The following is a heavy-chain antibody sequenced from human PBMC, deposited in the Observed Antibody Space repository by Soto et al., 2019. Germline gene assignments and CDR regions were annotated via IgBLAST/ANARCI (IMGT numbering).Heavy chain of an antibody. V-gene: IGHV3-23*01. D-gene: IGHD1-1*01. J-gene: IGHJ4*02. CDR2: ISGSGGST. CDR3: ATAGNYRFDN. Sequence: GGSLRLSCAASGFTFSSYAMSWVRQAPGKGLEWVSGISGSGGSTYFADSVKGRFTISRDNSKNTLYLQMNSLRAEDTAVYYCATAGNYRFDNWGLGTLVTVSS. CDR1: GFTFSSYA.